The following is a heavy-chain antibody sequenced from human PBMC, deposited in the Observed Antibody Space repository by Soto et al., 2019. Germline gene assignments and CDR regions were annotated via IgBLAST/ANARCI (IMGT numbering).Heavy chain of an antibody. J-gene: IGHJ3*02. Sequence: QVQLQQWGAGLLKPSETLSLTCAVYGGFVSSGSYYWSWIRQPPGKGLEWIGEMSHSGGTHFHPSIKRRVIISVDTSKNQFSLKMSSVTAADTALYYCARVERGTATTVVDAFDIWGPGTMVTVSS. D-gene: IGHD1-1*01. V-gene: IGHV4-34*01. CDR3: ARVERGTATTVVDAFDI. CDR1: GGFVSSGSYY. CDR2: MSHSGGT.